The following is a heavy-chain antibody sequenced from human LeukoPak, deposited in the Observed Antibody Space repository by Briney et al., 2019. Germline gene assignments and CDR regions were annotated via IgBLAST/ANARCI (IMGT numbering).Heavy chain of an antibody. V-gene: IGHV3-23*01. Sequence: GGSLRLSCAASGFTFSSYAMSWVRQAPGKGLEWVSAISGSGGSTYYADSVKGRFTISRDNSKNTLYLQMNSKRAEDTAVYYCAKRGGWYNYYYYMDVWGKGTTVTVPS. D-gene: IGHD3-10*01. CDR2: ISGSGGST. J-gene: IGHJ6*03. CDR3: AKRGGWYNYYYYMDV. CDR1: GFTFSSYA.